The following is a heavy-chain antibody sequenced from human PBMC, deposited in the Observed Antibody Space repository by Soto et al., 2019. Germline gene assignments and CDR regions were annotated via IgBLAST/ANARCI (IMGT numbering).Heavy chain of an antibody. CDR3: ARPEGYCSSTSCSYFDY. V-gene: IGHV5-51*01. CDR1: GYRFTNYW. CDR2: IYPGDSDI. J-gene: IGHJ4*02. D-gene: IGHD2-2*01. Sequence: PGESLKISCKGSGYRFTNYWIAWVRQMPGKGLEWMGIIYPGDSDISYSPSFQGQVTISADKSISTAYLQWSSLKASDTAIYCCARPEGYCSSTSCSYFDYWGKGTPVTVSS.